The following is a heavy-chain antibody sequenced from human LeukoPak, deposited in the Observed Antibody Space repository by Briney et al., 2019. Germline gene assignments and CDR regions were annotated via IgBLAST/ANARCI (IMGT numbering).Heavy chain of an antibody. Sequence: ASVKVSCKASGGTFSSYAISWVRQAPGQGLGWMGGIIPIFGTANYAQKFQGRVTITADESTSTAYMELSSLRSEDTAVYYCARQRYFDWLLYSPLDYWGQGTLVTVSS. D-gene: IGHD3-9*01. CDR3: ARQRYFDWLLYSPLDY. V-gene: IGHV1-69*13. CDR2: IIPIFGTA. CDR1: GGTFSSYA. J-gene: IGHJ4*02.